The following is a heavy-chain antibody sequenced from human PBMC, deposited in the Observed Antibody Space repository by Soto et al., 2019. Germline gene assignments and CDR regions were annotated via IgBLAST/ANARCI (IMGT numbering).Heavy chain of an antibody. D-gene: IGHD2-15*01. CDR1: GFSLSTSGVG. V-gene: IGHV2-5*02. CDR3: AHLVVAGITYYCDS. Sequence: QITLKESCPTLVKPTQTVTLTCTFSGFSLSTSGVGLGWIRQPPGKALEWLTFIYWDDDKRNSPFLKSRLTITKDTSKNQVVLTMTNMDPVDTATYYCAHLVVAGITYYCDSWGQGTLVTVSS. CDR2: IYWDDDK. J-gene: IGHJ4*02.